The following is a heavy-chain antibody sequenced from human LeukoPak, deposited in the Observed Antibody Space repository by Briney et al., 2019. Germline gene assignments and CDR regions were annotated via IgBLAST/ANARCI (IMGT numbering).Heavy chain of an antibody. D-gene: IGHD3-22*01. V-gene: IGHV4-34*01. CDR2: INHSGST. CDR1: GGSFSGYY. Sequence: PSETLSLTCAVYGGSFSGYYWSWIRQPPGKGLEWIGEINHSGSTNYNPSLKSRVTISVDTPKNQFSLRLSSVTAADTAVYYCASAYYDSSAPYYFDYWGQGTLVTVSS. CDR3: ASAYYDSSAPYYFDY. J-gene: IGHJ4*02.